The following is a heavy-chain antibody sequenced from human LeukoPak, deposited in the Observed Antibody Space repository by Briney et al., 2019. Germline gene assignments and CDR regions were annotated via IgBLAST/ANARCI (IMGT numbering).Heavy chain of an antibody. CDR3: ARAGNSVVVPAAIVHYYYYMDV. V-gene: IGHV3-11*01. Sequence: GGSLRLSCAASGFTFSDYYMSWIRQAPGKGLEWVSYISSSGSTIYYAGSVKGRFTISRDNAKNSLYLQMNSLRAEDTAVYYCARAGNSVVVPAAIVHYYYYMDVWGKGTTVTVSS. CDR2: ISSSGSTI. D-gene: IGHD2-2*01. J-gene: IGHJ6*03. CDR1: GFTFSDYY.